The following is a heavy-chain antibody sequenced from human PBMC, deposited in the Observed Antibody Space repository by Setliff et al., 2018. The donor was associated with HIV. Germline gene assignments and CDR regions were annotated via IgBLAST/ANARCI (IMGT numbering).Heavy chain of an antibody. CDR2: IKQDGSEK. J-gene: IGHJ4*02. D-gene: IGHD1-20*01. CDR3: ARYNWNPLGYRFDY. V-gene: IGHV3-7*03. CDR1: GFTFSNYW. Sequence: PGESLKISCAASGFTFSNYWMSWVRQAPGKGLEWVANIKQDGSEKYYVDSVKGRFTISRDNAKNSLYLQMNSLRAEDTAVYYCARYNWNPLGYRFDYWGQGTLVTVSS.